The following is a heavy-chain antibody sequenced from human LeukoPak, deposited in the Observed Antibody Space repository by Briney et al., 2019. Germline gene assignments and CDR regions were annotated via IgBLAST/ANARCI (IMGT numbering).Heavy chain of an antibody. J-gene: IGHJ4*02. D-gene: IGHD5-18*01. CDR2: ISGSGGST. CDR3: APLDTPEGYFDY. CDR1: GFTFSSYA. V-gene: IGHV3-23*01. Sequence: GGSLRLSCAASGFTFSSYAMSWVRQAPGKGLEWVSAISGSGGSTYYADSVKGRFTISRDNSKNTLYLQMNSLRAEDTAVYYCAPLDTPEGYFDYWGQGTLVTVSS.